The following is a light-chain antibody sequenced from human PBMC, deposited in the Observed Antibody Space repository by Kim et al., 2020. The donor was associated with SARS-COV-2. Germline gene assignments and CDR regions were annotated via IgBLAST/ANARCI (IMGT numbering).Light chain of an antibody. J-gene: IGLJ7*01. Sequence: AAGNTAGINVGGNNIGSESVLWYQQKPGQGPVLVIYYYSDRPSGIPERFSGSNSGNTATLTISRVEAGDEADYYCQVWDSSSDHPVFGGGTQLTVL. CDR2: YYS. CDR3: QVWDSSSDHPV. V-gene: IGLV3-21*04. CDR1: NIGSES.